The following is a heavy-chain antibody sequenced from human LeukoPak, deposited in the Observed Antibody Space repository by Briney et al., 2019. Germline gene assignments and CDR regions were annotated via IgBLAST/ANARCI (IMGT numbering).Heavy chain of an antibody. CDR1: GFTVNSNY. CDR2: IYSDGRT. J-gene: IGHJ4*02. Sequence: GSLRLSCAASGFTVNSNYMGWVRQAPGKGLEWVSVIYSDGRTYSADSVKGRFTLSRDNSKNTLYLQMSSLRAEDTAVYYCARRRATSWSFDSWGQGTLVTVSS. V-gene: IGHV3-66*04. CDR3: ARRRATSWSFDS. D-gene: IGHD6-13*01.